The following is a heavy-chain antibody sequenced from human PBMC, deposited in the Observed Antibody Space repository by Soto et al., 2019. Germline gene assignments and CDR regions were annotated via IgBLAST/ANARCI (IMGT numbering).Heavy chain of an antibody. CDR1: GYTFTSYA. Sequence: GASVKVSCKASGYTFTSYAISWVRQAPGQGLEWMGYISAYNGGTQYAQKFRGRVTMTTDASTTTAYMELRSLRSDDTAVYYCARVVRIVVVVAATLYYYYGRDVWGQGTTVTVSS. J-gene: IGHJ6*02. D-gene: IGHD2-15*01. V-gene: IGHV1-18*01. CDR2: ISAYNGGT. CDR3: ARVVRIVVVVAATLYYYYGRDV.